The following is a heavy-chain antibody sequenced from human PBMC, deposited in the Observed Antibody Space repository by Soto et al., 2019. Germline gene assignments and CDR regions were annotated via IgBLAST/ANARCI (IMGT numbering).Heavy chain of an antibody. CDR2: IDPKSGGT. Sequence: QVQLVQSGAEVKKPGASVRVSCKTSGPTFIAYYIHWVRQAPGQGLEWMGWIDPKSGGTTYEQKFLGRVTMTRDTSINTAYMDLNRLTSDDTAVYYCARVSVDVPAWGQGTLITVSS. V-gene: IGHV1-2*02. J-gene: IGHJ4*02. CDR3: ARVSVDVPA. D-gene: IGHD2-2*01. CDR1: GPTFIAYY.